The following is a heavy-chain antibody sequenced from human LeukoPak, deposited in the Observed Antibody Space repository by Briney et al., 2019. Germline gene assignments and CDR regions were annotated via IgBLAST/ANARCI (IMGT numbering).Heavy chain of an antibody. CDR3: ARHYNFDY. D-gene: IGHD4-11*01. CDR2: IYPDDSDT. CDR1: GYRFTNYW. J-gene: IGHJ4*02. V-gene: IGHV5-51*01. Sequence: GESLKISCXGSGYRFTNYWIAWVRQMPGKGLEWMGIIYPDDSDTRYSPSFQGQVTISADKSISTAYLQWSSLKASDTAIYYCARHYNFDYWGQGTLVTVSS.